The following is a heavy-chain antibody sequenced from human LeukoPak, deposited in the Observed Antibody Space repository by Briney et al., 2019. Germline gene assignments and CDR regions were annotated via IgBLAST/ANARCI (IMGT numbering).Heavy chain of an antibody. D-gene: IGHD6-13*01. J-gene: IGHJ5*02. CDR3: ARAGNIAAMFDP. Sequence: GASVKVSCKASGYTFTSYAMHWVRQAPGQRLEWMGCINAGNGNTKFSQKFQGRVTITRDTSASTAYMELSSLRSEDTAVYYCARAGNIAAMFDPWGQGTLVTVSS. CDR1: GYTFTSYA. V-gene: IGHV1-3*01. CDR2: INAGNGNT.